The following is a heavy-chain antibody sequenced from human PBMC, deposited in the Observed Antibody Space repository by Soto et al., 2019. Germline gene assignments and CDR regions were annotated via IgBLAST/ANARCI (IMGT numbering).Heavy chain of an antibody. D-gene: IGHD1-1*01. J-gene: IGHJ4*02. CDR1: GGSISSGGYS. CDR3: ARGGYGTPNDY. V-gene: IGHV4-30-2*01. CDR2: IYHSGST. Sequence: LSLTCAVSGGSISSGGYSWSWIRQPPGKGLEWIGYIYHSGSTYYNPSLKSRVTISVDRSKNQFSLKLSSVTAADTAVYYCARGGYGTPNDYWGQGTLVTVSS.